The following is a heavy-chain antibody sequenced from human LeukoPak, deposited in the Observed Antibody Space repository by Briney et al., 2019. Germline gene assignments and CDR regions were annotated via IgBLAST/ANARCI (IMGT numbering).Heavy chain of an antibody. V-gene: IGHV1-2*04. D-gene: IGHD6-13*01. CDR3: ARVSSWYGDWFDP. Sequence: ASVKVSCKGSGYTLSNHAFSWVRQAPGQGLEWMGWINPNSGGTNYAQKFQGWVTMTRDTSISTAYMELSRLRSDDTAVYYCARVSSWYGDWFDPWGQGTLVTVSS. CDR2: INPNSGGT. CDR1: GYTLSNHA. J-gene: IGHJ5*02.